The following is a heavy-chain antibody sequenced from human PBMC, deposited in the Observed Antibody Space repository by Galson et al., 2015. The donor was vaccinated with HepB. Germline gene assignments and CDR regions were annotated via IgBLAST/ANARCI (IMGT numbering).Heavy chain of an antibody. D-gene: IGHD2/OR15-2a*01. J-gene: IGHJ4*02. Sequence: SLRLSCAASGFTFTNYAIHWVRQAPGKGLEWVAVVAYDGTNPYYADSVKGRFTISRDNSKNTLFLQMNSLRAEDTALYYCARSIPSIGFFFDYWGQGTLVTVSS. CDR3: ARSIPSIGFFFDY. V-gene: IGHV3-30-3*01. CDR2: VAYDGTNP. CDR1: GFTFTNYA.